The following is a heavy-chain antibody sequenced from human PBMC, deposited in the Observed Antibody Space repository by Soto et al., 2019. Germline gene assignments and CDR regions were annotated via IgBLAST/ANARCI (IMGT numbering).Heavy chain of an antibody. V-gene: IGHV3-21*06. Sequence: EVQLVESGGGLAKPGGSLRLSCAASGFTFSRYSMNWVRQAPGKGLEWVSAISSRSSYIYYADSVKGRFTISRDNAKNSLDLEMNSLRAEDTAVYYCARERVAYFDYRGQGTLVTVSS. J-gene: IGHJ4*02. CDR3: ARERVAYFDY. CDR2: ISSRSSYI. D-gene: IGHD3-3*01. CDR1: GFTFSRYS.